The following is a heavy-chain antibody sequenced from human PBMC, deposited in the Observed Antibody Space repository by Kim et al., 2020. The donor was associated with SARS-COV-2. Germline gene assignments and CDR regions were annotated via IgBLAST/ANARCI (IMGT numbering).Heavy chain of an antibody. V-gene: IGHV3-72*01. Sequence: GGSLRLSCEASGFTFSDYYMDWVRQAPGKGLEWVGRVRNKAKGFTPEYAASVKGRFIISRDDSTNSIYLQMDSLRSEDTAVYYCARGASGSHNYKYAIDVWGQGTTVTVSS. D-gene: IGHD3-10*01. CDR3: ARGASGSHNYKYAIDV. CDR1: GFTFSDYY. J-gene: IGHJ6*02. CDR2: VRNKAKGFTP.